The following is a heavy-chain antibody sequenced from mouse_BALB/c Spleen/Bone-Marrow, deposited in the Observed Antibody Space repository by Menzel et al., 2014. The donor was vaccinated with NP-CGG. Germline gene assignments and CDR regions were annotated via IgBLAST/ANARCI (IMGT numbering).Heavy chain of an antibody. CDR3: ANYDYGWYFDV. CDR1: GFNIKDTY. CDR2: IDPAHGNT. V-gene: IGHV14-3*02. J-gene: IGHJ1*01. D-gene: IGHD2-4*01. Sequence: EVKLQESGAELVKPGASVKLSCTASGFNIKDTYMHWVKQRPEQGLEWIGRIDPAHGNTKYDPKFQGKATITADTSSNTAYLQLSSLTSEDTAVYYCANYDYGWYFDVWGAGTTVTVSS.